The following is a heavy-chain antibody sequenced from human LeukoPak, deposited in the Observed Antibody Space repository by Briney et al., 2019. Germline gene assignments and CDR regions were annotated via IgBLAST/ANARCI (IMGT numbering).Heavy chain of an antibody. CDR2: ISSSSSHI. CDR3: ARDPLRALV. D-gene: IGHD6-13*01. CDR1: GFTFSSYS. V-gene: IGHV3-21*01. J-gene: IGHJ6*02. Sequence: PGGSLRLSCAASGFTFSSYSMNWVRQAPGKGLEWVSSISSSSSHIYYADSVKGRFTISRDNAKNSLYLQMNSLRAEDTAVYYCARDPLRALVWGQGTTVTVSS.